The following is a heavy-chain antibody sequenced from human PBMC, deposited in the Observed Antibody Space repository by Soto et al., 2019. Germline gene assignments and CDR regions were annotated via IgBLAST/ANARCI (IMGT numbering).Heavy chain of an antibody. CDR1: GGSISSGDYY. CDR2: IYYSEST. CDR3: ARTKXCTNTSCYRGRNNWFDP. J-gene: IGHJ5*02. V-gene: IGHV4-30-4*01. Sequence: SETLSLTCTVSGGSISSGDYYWSWIRQPPGKGQEWIGYIYYSESTYYNPSLKSRVTISVDTSKNQFSLTLTSVTAADTAMYYCARTKXCTNTSCYRGRNNWFDPWGPGTLVTVSS. D-gene: IGHD2-2*02.